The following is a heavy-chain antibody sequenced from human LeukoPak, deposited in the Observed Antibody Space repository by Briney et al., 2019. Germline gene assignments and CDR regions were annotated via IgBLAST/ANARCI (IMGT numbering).Heavy chain of an antibody. D-gene: IGHD3-22*01. V-gene: IGHV1-69*13. CDR1: GYTFTGYY. CDR3: ARAPYYDSSGYAPYFDY. CDR2: IIPIFGTA. Sequence: ASVKVSCKASGYTFTGYYMHWVRQAPGQGLEWMGGIIPIFGTANYAQKFQGRVTITADESTSTAYMELSSLRSEDTAVYYCARAPYYDSSGYAPYFDYWGQGTLVTVSS. J-gene: IGHJ4*02.